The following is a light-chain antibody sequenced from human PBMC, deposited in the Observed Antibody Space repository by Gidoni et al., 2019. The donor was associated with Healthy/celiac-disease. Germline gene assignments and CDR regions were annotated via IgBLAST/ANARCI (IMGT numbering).Light chain of an antibody. V-gene: IGLV3-1*01. Sequence: SYELTQPPSVSVSPGQTASITCSGDKLGDKYACWYQQKPGQSPVLVIYQDSKRPSGIPERFSGSNSGNTATLTISGTQAMDEADYYCQAWDSSTAHYVLGTGTTVTVL. J-gene: IGLJ1*01. CDR3: QAWDSSTAHYV. CDR2: QDS. CDR1: KLGDKY.